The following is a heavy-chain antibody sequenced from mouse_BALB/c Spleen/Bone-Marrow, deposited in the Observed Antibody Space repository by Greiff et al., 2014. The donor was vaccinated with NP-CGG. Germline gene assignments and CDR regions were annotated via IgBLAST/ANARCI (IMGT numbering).Heavy chain of an antibody. CDR2: IDPANGIT. CDR3: ASSGNYEGGYMDY. V-gene: IGHV14-3*02. J-gene: IGHJ4*01. Sequence: VQLQQPGAELVKPGASVKLSCTASGFNIKDTFMHWMKQRPEQGLEWNGRIDPANGITKYDPKFQGKATITTDTSSNTAYLQRSRHTAEDAVYYYGASSGNYEGGYMDYWGAGTSVTVSS. D-gene: IGHD2-1*01. CDR1: GFNIKDTF.